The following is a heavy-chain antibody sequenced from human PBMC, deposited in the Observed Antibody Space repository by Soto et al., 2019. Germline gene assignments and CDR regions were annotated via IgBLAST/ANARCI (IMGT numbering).Heavy chain of an antibody. D-gene: IGHD1-26*01. CDR2: ISGSDGST. J-gene: IGHJ4*02. CDR3: ARRGSGSYYDY. CDR1: GFTFSNYA. V-gene: IGHV3-23*01. Sequence: EVQLLESGGGLVQPGGSLRLSCAASGFTFSNYAMRWVRQAPGKGLEWVSAISGSDGSTYYADSVKGRFTISRDNSKNTLYLQMTSLRAEDTAVYYCARRGSGSYYDYWGQGTLVTVSS.